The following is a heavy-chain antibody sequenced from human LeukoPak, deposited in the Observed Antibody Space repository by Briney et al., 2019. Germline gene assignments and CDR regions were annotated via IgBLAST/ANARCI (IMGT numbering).Heavy chain of an antibody. D-gene: IGHD1-14*01. CDR2: IKQDGSQK. J-gene: IGHJ4*02. Sequence: GGSLRLSCAASGFTFSRYWMSWVRQAPGKGLEWVANIKQDGSQKSYVDSVKGRFTISRDNANNLLYLQMNSLRAEDTAVYYCSRDPRNLDYWGQGTLVTVSS. V-gene: IGHV3-7*03. CDR1: GFTFSRYW. CDR3: SRDPRNLDY.